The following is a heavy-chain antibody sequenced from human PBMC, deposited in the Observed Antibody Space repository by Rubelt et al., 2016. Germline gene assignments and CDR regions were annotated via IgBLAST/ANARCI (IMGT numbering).Heavy chain of an antibody. Sequence: QVQLVQSGAEVKKPGSSVKVSCKASGGTFSSYAISWVRQAPGQGLEWMGWINPNSGGTNYAQKFQARVNMTRDTSISTAYMELSRLRSDDTAVYYCARDYCSGGSCYSVFDYWGQGTLVTVSS. J-gene: IGHJ4*02. V-gene: IGHV1-2*02. CDR3: ARDYCSGGSCYSVFDY. D-gene: IGHD2-15*01. CDR1: GGTFSSYA. CDR2: INPNSGGT.